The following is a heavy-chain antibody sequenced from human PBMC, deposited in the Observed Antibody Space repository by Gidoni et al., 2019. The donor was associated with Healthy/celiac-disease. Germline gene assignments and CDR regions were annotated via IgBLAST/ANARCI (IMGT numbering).Heavy chain of an antibody. Sequence: EVQLVQSGAEVKKPGATVKISCKVSGYTFPDYYLHWVQQAPGKGLEWMGLVDPEDGETIYAEKFQGRVTITADTSTDTAYMELSSLRSEYTAVYYCATLYYYDSSGYFSDLFDYWGQGTLVTVSS. CDR2: VDPEDGET. D-gene: IGHD3-22*01. V-gene: IGHV1-69-2*01. J-gene: IGHJ4*02. CDR3: ATLYYYDSSGYFSDLFDY. CDR1: GYTFPDYY.